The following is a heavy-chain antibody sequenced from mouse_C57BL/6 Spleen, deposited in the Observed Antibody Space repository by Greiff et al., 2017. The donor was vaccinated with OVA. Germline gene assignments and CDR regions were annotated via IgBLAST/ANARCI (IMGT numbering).Heavy chain of an antibody. CDR2: IDPETGGT. CDR1: GYTFTDYE. J-gene: IGHJ4*01. D-gene: IGHD2-4*01. Sequence: QVQLQQSGAELVRPGASVTLSCKASGYTFTDYEMHWVKQTPVHGLEWIGAIDPETGGTAYNQKFKGKAILTADKSSSTAYMELRSLTSEDSAVYYGTREVYYDSDYYAMDYWGQGTSITVSS. CDR3: TREVYYDSDYYAMDY. V-gene: IGHV1-15*01.